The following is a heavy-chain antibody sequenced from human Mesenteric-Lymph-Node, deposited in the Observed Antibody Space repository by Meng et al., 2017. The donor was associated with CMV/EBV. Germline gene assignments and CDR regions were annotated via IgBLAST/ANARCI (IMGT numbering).Heavy chain of an antibody. J-gene: IGHJ4*02. D-gene: IGHD1-26*01. V-gene: IGHV3-74*01. Sequence: SCIASGFPFNNYWMHWVRQAPGKGLVWVSRINPAGITTNYAASVKGRFTVARDNAQNTLYLQMNSLRDEDTAVYYCAKGVSSSGPGDYWGQGALVTVSS. CDR3: AKGVSSSGPGDY. CDR1: GFPFNNYW. CDR2: INPAGITT.